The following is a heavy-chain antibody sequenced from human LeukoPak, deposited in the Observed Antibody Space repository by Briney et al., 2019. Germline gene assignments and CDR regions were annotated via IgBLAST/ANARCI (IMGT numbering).Heavy chain of an antibody. CDR2: IYYSGST. V-gene: IGHV4-59*01. D-gene: IGHD5-12*01. Sequence: SETLSLTCTVSGGSISSYYWSWIRQPPGKGLEWIGYIYYSGSTNYNPSLKSRVTISVDTSKNQFSLKLSSVTAADTAVYYCARDPYSGYDLPLDPWGQGTLVTVSS. J-gene: IGHJ5*02. CDR3: ARDPYSGYDLPLDP. CDR1: GGSISSYY.